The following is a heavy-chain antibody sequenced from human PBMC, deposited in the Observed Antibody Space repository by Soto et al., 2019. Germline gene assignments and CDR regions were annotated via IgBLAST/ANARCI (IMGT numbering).Heavy chain of an antibody. J-gene: IGHJ4*02. Sequence: EVQLLESGGGLVQPGGSLRLSCAASRFTFSSYAMSWVRQAPGKGLEWVSAIINSGGSTYYADSVRGRFTISRDNSKNTLYLQMNSLRAEDTAVYYCAKDKMEQWLVGGYFDFWGQGTLVTVSS. CDR1: RFTFSSYA. V-gene: IGHV3-23*01. D-gene: IGHD6-19*01. CDR2: IINSGGST. CDR3: AKDKMEQWLVGGYFDF.